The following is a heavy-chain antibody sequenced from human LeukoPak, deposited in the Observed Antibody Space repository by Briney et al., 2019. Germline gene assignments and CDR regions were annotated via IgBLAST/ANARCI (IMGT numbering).Heavy chain of an antibody. D-gene: IGHD6-19*01. CDR3: ASRPIPVDIFDS. CDR2: IYYSGST. Sequence: SETLSLTCTVSGGSISSGDYYWSWIRQPPGKGLEWIGYIYYSGSTYYNPSLKSRVTISVDTSKNQFSLKLSSVTAADTAVYYCASRPIPVDIFDSWGQGTLVTVSS. CDR1: GGSISSGDYY. V-gene: IGHV4-30-4*01. J-gene: IGHJ4*02.